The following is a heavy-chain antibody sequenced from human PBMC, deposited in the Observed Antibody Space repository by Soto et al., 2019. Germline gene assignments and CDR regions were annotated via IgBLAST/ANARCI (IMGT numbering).Heavy chain of an antibody. CDR2: IGGSGAYT. CDR3: AKGSSSTQFLNYYFYHMDV. D-gene: IGHD2-2*01. CDR1: GLSFPNYA. V-gene: IGHV3-23*01. J-gene: IGHJ6*03. Sequence: LLESGGGLVQPGGSLRLSCVASGLSFPNYAMNWVRQAPGKGLEWVSGIGGSGAYTYYADSVMGRFTISRDNSKNTVYLQMNSLRGEDTAVYYCAKGSSSTQFLNYYFYHMDVWGKGTTVSVSS.